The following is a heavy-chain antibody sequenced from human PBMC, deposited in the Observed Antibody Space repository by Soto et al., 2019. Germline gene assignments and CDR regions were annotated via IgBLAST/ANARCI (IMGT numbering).Heavy chain of an antibody. Sequence: GGSLRLSCEASGFAFNKFGMHWVRQAPGKGLEWVAFISYDGSYQYYPDSVQGRLTITRDNSMNTLNMQLNSLRREDTAVYYCAKGGEVGGVLGDHWGQGTLVTVSS. CDR3: AKGGEVGGVLGDH. CDR2: ISYDGSYQ. CDR1: GFAFNKFG. V-gene: IGHV3-30*18. D-gene: IGHD1-26*01. J-gene: IGHJ4*02.